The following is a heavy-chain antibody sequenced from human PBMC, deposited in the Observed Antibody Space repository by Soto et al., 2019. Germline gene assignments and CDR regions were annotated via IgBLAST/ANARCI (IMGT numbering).Heavy chain of an antibody. J-gene: IGHJ6*01. V-gene: IGHV5-51*01. CDR2: FHPGESDT. CDR3: AGHEASYYKFDGMDV. D-gene: IGHD1-26*01. CDR1: GYSFTTYW. Sequence: GESLKISCESHGYSFTTYWITWVRQKPGKGLEWVGSFHPGESDTRYSPSFQGQVTISADRSLPTAYLQWSSLQAPDTAIYYCAGHEASYYKFDGMDVWGQGTTVTVSS.